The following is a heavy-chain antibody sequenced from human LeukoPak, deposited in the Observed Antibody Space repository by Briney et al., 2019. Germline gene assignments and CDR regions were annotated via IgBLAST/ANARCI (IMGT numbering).Heavy chain of an antibody. CDR3: ARGPLVAADTLTYYYYGMDV. D-gene: IGHD6-13*01. V-gene: IGHV4-34*01. Sequence: PSETLSLTCAVYGESFSGYYWSWIRQPPGKGLEWIGEISHSGSTNYNPSLKSRVTISLDTSKNQFSLKLNSVTAADTAVYYCARGPLVAADTLTYYYYGMDVWGQGTTVTVSS. CDR1: GESFSGYY. J-gene: IGHJ6*02. CDR2: ISHSGST.